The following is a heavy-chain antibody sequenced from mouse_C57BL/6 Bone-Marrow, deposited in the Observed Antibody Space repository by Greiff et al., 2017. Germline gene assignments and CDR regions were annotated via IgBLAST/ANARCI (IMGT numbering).Heavy chain of an antibody. J-gene: IGHJ4*01. D-gene: IGHD2-4*01. CDR3: ARVDYDRAYAIDY. CDR2: ISSGGST. CDR1: GFTFSSYA. V-gene: IGHV5-6-5*01. Sequence: EVQRVESGGGLVKPGGSLKLSCAASGFTFSSYAMSWVRQTPEKRLEWVASISSGGSTYYPDSVKGRFTIARDNARNILYLQMSSLRSEDTAMYYCARVDYDRAYAIDYWGQGTSVTVSS.